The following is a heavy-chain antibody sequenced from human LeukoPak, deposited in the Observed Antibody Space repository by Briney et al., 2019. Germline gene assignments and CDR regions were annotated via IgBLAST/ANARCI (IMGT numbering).Heavy chain of an antibody. CDR1: GFIFSSYE. CDR2: ISGTGNTI. D-gene: IGHD4-11*01. CDR3: ARGTPDSSNHVDWFDP. Sequence: GRSVSLSCAASGFIFSSYEMNWVPQARGKGLEGLSYISGTGNTIYYADFVKGRFTISRDNARHSLYLQMNSLRDEDTALYYCARGTPDSSNHVDWFDPWGQGTLVTVSS. J-gene: IGHJ5*02. V-gene: IGHV3-48*03.